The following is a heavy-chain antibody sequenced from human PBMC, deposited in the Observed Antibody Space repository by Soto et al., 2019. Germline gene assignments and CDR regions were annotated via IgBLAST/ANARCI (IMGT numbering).Heavy chain of an antibody. Sequence: PSETLSFTCTVSGASISSSSYYWGWICQPPGKGGVRIGSIYYSGSTYYTRTLKRKVTITVNTSKNQFSRKLSSVTAEDTAVYYCATPTYYDFWSGSDYWGQGTLVTVSS. CDR1: GASISSSSYY. D-gene: IGHD3-3*01. J-gene: IGHJ4*02. V-gene: IGHV4-39*01. CDR3: ATPTYYDFWSGSDY. CDR2: IYYSGST.